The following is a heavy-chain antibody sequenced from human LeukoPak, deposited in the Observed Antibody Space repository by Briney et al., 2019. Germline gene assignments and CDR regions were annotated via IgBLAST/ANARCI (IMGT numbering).Heavy chain of an antibody. Sequence: GGSLRLSCAASGFTFSSYAMSWVRQAPGKGLEWVANIKQDGSEKYYVDSVKGRFTISRDNAKNSLYLQMNSLRAEDMAVYYCARGLSYSSSFSYWGQGTLVTVSS. D-gene: IGHD6-13*01. CDR2: IKQDGSEK. CDR1: GFTFSSYA. J-gene: IGHJ4*02. V-gene: IGHV3-7*01. CDR3: ARGLSYSSSFSY.